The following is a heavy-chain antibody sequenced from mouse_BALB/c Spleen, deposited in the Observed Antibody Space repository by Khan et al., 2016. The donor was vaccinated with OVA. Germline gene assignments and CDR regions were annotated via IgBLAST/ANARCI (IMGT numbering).Heavy chain of an antibody. CDR2: INPKNGGT. V-gene: IGHV1-18*01. D-gene: IGHD3-1*01. CDR1: GYTFPEYT. Sequence: SGPELVKPGASVKISCKTSGYTFPEYTVHWVKQSLGKSLDWIGVINPKNGGTAYNQKFKGKATLTVDKSSSTAYMEFRSVTSEDSAVYYCARDAARYWGQGTSVTVAS. J-gene: IGHJ4*01. CDR3: ARDAARY.